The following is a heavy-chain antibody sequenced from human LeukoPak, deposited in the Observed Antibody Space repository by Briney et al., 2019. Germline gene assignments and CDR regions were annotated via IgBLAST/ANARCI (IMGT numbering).Heavy chain of an antibody. CDR1: GFTFSSYW. Sequence: GGSLRLSCAASGFTFSSYWMSWVRQAPGKGLEWVANIKQDGSEKYYVDSVKGRFTISRDNAKNSLYLQMNSLRAEDTAVYYCARGVWVLYGEPFDYWGQGTLVTVSS. CDR2: IKQDGSEK. V-gene: IGHV3-7*01. D-gene: IGHD3/OR15-3a*01. J-gene: IGHJ4*02. CDR3: ARGVWVLYGEPFDY.